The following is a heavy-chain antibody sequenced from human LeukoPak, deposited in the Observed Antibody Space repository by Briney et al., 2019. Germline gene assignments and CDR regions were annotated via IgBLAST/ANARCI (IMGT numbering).Heavy chain of an antibody. CDR2: IWYDETKK. CDR3: TGSGPQGGYYYGMDV. V-gene: IGHV3-33*01. J-gene: IGHJ6*02. D-gene: IGHD3-10*01. Sequence: WGSLTLSCAASGFTFNTYGMHWVCQAPGKGLEWVAVIWYDETKKYYTDSVKGRFTISRDNSKNTLCLQMNSLRAEDTAVYYCTGSGPQGGYYYGMDVWGQGTTVTVSS. CDR1: GFTFNTYG.